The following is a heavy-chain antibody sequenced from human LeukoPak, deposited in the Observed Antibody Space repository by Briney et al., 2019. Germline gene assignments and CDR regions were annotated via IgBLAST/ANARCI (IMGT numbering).Heavy chain of an antibody. J-gene: IGHJ4*02. Sequence: GGSLRLSCAASGFTFSSYTMHWVRQAPGKGLEYVSAISSNGGSTYYANSAKGRFTISRDNSKNTLYLQMDSLRAEDMAVYYCARLKYGSGTYYPDYWGQGTLVTVSS. V-gene: IGHV3-64*01. D-gene: IGHD3-10*01. CDR3: ARLKYGSGTYYPDY. CDR2: ISSNGGST. CDR1: GFTFSSYT.